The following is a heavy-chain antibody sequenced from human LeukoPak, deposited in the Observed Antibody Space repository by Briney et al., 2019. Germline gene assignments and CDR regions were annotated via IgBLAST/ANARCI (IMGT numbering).Heavy chain of an antibody. Sequence: GGSLRLSCAASGFTFSNYAMSWVRQAPGKGLEWVSTLSGSGVTTYHADSVKGRFTISRDNSKNTLYLQMNSLRAEDTAVYYCAKSKNLGISGAFDYWGQGTLVTVSS. CDR1: GFTFSNYA. D-gene: IGHD7-27*01. V-gene: IGHV3-23*01. CDR3: AKSKNLGISGAFDY. CDR2: LSGSGVTT. J-gene: IGHJ4*02.